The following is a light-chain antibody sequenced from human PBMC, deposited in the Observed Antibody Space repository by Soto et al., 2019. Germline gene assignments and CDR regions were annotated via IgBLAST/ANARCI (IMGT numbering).Light chain of an antibody. CDR3: SSYTTSNTRQIV. CDR1: SSDVGGYNY. Sequence: QSVLTQAASVSGSPGQSISISCTGTSSDVGGYNYVSWYQHHPGKAPKLIIYDVTNRPSGVSNPFSGSKSGNTASLTISGLQPEDEADYYCSSYTTSNTRQIVFGTGTRSPS. CDR2: DVT. V-gene: IGLV2-14*03. J-gene: IGLJ1*01.